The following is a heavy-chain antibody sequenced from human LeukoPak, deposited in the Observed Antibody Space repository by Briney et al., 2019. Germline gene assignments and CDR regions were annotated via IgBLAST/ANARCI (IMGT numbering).Heavy chain of an antibody. D-gene: IGHD3-10*01. CDR2: ISSSGSTI. Sequence: GGSLRLSCAASVFTFSDYYMSWIRQAPGKGLEWVSYISSSGSTIYYADSVKGRFTISRDNAKNSLYLQINSLRAEDTAVYYCTGNYYGSGSYADFDYWGQGTLVTVSS. V-gene: IGHV3-11*01. CDR1: VFTFSDYY. CDR3: TGNYYGSGSYADFDY. J-gene: IGHJ4*02.